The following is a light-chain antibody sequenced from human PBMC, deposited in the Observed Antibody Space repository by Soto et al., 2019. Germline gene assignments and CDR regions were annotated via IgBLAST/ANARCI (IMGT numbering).Light chain of an antibody. V-gene: IGLV2-23*01. CDR2: EDT. CDR1: TNDIGNSNL. CDR3: CSYAGSSTV. J-gene: IGLJ3*02. Sequence: QSVLTQPASVSGSPGQSITISCTGTTNDIGNSNLVSWYQQHPNRAPKLLIYEDTKRPSGVSDRFSGSKSGNTASLTISGLRAEDGADYYCCSYAGSSTVFGGGTKLTVL.